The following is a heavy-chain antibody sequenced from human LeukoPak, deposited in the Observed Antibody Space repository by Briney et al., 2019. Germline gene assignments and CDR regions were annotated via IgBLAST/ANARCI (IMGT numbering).Heavy chain of an antibody. J-gene: IGHJ4*02. Sequence: GGSLRLSCAASGFTFSRYWMSWVRQAPGKGLEWVANIKQDGTEKFYLDSVRGRFTISRDNSENTLHLQMNSLRAEDTAVYFCAASGDYYNWEYWGQGTLVTVSS. V-gene: IGHV3-7*05. CDR2: IKQDGTEK. CDR1: GFTFSRYW. D-gene: IGHD3-10*01. CDR3: AASGDYYNWEY.